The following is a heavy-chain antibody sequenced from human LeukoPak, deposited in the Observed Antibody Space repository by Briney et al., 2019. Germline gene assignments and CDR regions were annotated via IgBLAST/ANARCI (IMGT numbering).Heavy chain of an antibody. Sequence: GGSLRLSCAGSGFTFSAYDLSWVRQAQGQGLEWVAAISRSGSTPYYTASVKGRFTISRDNAKNSLYLQMNSLRAEDTALYYCAKDSPLRLRLGELSLSIDYWGQGTLVTVSS. J-gene: IGHJ4*02. CDR2: ISRSGSTP. V-gene: IGHV3-23*01. CDR1: GFTFSAYD. CDR3: AKDSPLRLRLGELSLSIDY. D-gene: IGHD3-16*02.